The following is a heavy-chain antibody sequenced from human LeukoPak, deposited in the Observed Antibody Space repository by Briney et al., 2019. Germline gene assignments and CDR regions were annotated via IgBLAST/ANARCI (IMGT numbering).Heavy chain of an antibody. V-gene: IGHV1-18*01. CDR3: ARDLYYYDSSGSGY. Sequence: GASVKVSCKASGYTFTSYGISWVRRAPGQGLEWMGWISAYNGNTNYAQKLQGRVTMTTDTSTSTAYMELRSLRSDDTAVYYCARDLYYYDSSGSGYWGQGTLVTVSS. CDR1: GYTFTSYG. D-gene: IGHD3-22*01. J-gene: IGHJ4*02. CDR2: ISAYNGNT.